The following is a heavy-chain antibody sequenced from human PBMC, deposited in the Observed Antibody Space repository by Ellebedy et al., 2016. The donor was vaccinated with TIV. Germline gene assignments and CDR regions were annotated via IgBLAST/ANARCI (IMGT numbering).Heavy chain of an antibody. J-gene: IGHJ6*02. D-gene: IGHD3-10*01. CDR1: GFTFSSYS. Sequence: GGSLRLXXAASGFTFSSYSMNWVRQAPGKGLEWVSSISSSSSYIYYADSVKGRFTISRDNAKNSLYLQMNSLRAEDTAVYYCARGMGEGTYGMDVWGQGTTVTVSS. CDR3: ARGMGEGTYGMDV. V-gene: IGHV3-21*01. CDR2: ISSSSSYI.